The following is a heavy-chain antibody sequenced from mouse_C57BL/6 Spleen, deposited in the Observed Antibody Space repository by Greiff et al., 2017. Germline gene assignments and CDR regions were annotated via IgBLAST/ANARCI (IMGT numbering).Heavy chain of an antibody. Sequence: DVKLVESGGGLVKPGGSLTLSCAASGFTFSDYGMHWVRQAPEKGLEWVAYISSGSSTIYYADTVKGRFTISRDNAKNTLFLQMTSLRSEDEAMCYCARSQGAYWGQGTLVTVSA. CDR1: GFTFSDYG. CDR2: ISSGSSTI. CDR3: ARSQGAY. V-gene: IGHV5-17*01. J-gene: IGHJ3*01.